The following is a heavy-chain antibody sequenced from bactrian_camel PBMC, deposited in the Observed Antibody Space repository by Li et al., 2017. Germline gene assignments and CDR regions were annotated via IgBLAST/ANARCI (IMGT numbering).Heavy chain of an antibody. CDR1: GFTFSANY. J-gene: IGHJ4*01. CDR2: INGDGSST. V-gene: IGHV3-2*01. D-gene: IGHD8*01. CDR3: TDGITGGYNY. Sequence: HVQLVESGGGLVQPGGSLRLSCAVSGFTFSANYMSWVRQAPGKGLAWVSSINGDGSSTNYADSVQGRFTISRDNAENTVYLQMNSLKTEDTAMYYCTDGITGGYNYWGQGTQVTVS.